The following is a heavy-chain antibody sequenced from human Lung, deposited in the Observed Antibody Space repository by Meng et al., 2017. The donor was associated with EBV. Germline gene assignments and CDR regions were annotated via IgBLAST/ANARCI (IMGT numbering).Heavy chain of an antibody. D-gene: IGHD5-18*01. CDR3: ARAVDTGYFDY. Sequence: QVQLQESGPGLVKPSQTLSLTCTVSGGSIRFGDYYWSWIRQHPGKGLEWIGYIYYSGSTYYNPSLKSLVSISVDTSNNQFSLKLSSVTAADTAVYYCARAVDTGYFDYWGQGTLVTVSS. V-gene: IGHV4-31*01. CDR1: GGSIRFGDYY. J-gene: IGHJ4*02. CDR2: IYYSGST.